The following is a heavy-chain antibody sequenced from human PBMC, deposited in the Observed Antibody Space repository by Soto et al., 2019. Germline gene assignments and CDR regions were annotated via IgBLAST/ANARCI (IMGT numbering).Heavy chain of an antibody. CDR1: GFILSDCA. D-gene: IGHD7-27*01. V-gene: IGHV3-48*01. Sequence: EVQLVESGGGLVQPGGSLRLSCATSGFILSDCAMNWVRQAPGKWLEWVSYISSSSSVIDYADSVKGRFTVSRDNARNSLYLQMNSLRAEDTAVYYCARDLRWGSNWYYYMDVWGKGTTVTVSS. CDR2: ISSSSSVI. CDR3: ARDLRWGSNWYYYMDV. J-gene: IGHJ6*03.